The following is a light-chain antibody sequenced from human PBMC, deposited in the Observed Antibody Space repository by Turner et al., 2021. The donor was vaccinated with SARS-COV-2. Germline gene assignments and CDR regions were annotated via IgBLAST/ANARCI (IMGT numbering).Light chain of an antibody. CDR3: QTWGTGIHVV. J-gene: IGLJ2*01. CDR2: LNSDGSH. CDR1: SGHSSYA. V-gene: IGLV4-69*02. Sequence: QLVLTQSPSASASLGASIKLTCTLSSGHSSYAIAWHQQQPEKVPRYLMKLNSDGSHSKGDGFPDRFSGSSSGAERYLTISSLQSEDEAYYYCQTWGTGIHVVFGGGTKLTVL.